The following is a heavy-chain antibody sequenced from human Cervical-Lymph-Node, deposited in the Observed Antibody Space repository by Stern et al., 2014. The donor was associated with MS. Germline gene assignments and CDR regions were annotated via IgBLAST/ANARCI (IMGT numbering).Heavy chain of an antibody. CDR3: AWGYSSSWFGDWFDP. CDR1: GGSISSYS. J-gene: IGHJ5*02. D-gene: IGHD6-13*01. Sequence: QVQLQESGPGLVKPSETLSLTCTVSGGSISSYSWSWIRQPPGEGLGWIGYSDYCGNTNYNHSLKRRVTISVDTAKNQFSLKLSSVTAADTAVYYCAWGYSSSWFGDWFDPWGQGTLGTVAS. V-gene: IGHV4-59*01. CDR2: SDYCGNT.